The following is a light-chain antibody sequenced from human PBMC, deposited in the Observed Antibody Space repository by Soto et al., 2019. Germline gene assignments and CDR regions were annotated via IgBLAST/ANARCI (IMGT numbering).Light chain of an antibody. J-gene: IGKJ2*03. CDR1: QSIRTY. CDR3: QQTYSTLDS. Sequence: DIQVTQSPSSLSASVGDRVTITCRASQSIRTYLNWYQQRPGKPPKLLMHTASTLQTGVPSRFSGGGSGTDFTLTISSLQPEDFATYYCQQTYSTLDSFGQGTKLEI. CDR2: TAS. V-gene: IGKV1-39*01.